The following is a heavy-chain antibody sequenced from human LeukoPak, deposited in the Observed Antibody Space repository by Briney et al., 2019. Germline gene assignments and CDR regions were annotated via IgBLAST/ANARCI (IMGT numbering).Heavy chain of an antibody. CDR1: AFTVTSTY. V-gene: IGHV3-53*01. CDR2: IYSSGST. Sequence: GGSLRLSCAASAFTVTSTYMNWARQAPGKGLESVSVIYSSGSTHYADSVKGRFTISRDISKNTVYLQMNSLRGEDTAVYYCARGGTPSGYYYYYYMAVWGKGTTVTVSS. D-gene: IGHD3-3*01. J-gene: IGHJ6*03. CDR3: ARGGTPSGYYYYYYMAV.